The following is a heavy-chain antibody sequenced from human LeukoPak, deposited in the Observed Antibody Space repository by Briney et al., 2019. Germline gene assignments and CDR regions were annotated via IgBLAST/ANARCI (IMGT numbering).Heavy chain of an antibody. D-gene: IGHD3-10*01. CDR3: AKRGVVIRVILVGFHKEAYYFDS. CDR1: GGTFSSYA. Sequence: VASVKVSCKASGGTFSSYAISWVRQAPGQGLEWVGGIIPIFGTANYAQKFQGRVTITTDESTNTAYMELSSLRAEDTAVYFCAKRGVVIRVILVGFHKEAYYFDSWGQGALVTVSS. CDR2: IIPIFGTA. V-gene: IGHV1-69*05. J-gene: IGHJ4*02.